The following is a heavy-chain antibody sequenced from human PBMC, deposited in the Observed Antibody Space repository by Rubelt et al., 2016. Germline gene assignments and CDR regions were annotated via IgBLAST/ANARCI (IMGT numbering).Heavy chain of an antibody. V-gene: IGHV4-59*01. D-gene: IGHD1-20*01. CDR3: ASRITGLWYFDL. Sequence: QVQLQESGPGLVKPSETLSLTCTVSGGSISSYYWSWIRQPPGKGLEWIGYIYYSGSTNYNPSLKSRVTISVDTSKNQFSLKLSSVTAADTAVYYCASRITGLWYFDLWGRGALVTVSS. CDR2: IYYSGST. J-gene: IGHJ2*01. CDR1: GGSISSYY.